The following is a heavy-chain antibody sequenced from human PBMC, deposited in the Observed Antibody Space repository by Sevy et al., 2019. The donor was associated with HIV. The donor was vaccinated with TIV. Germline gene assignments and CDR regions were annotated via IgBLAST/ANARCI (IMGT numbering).Heavy chain of an antibody. Sequence: GGSLRLSCAASGFTFSTFSMNWVRQAPGKGLEWVSSISSSGDYMYYADSVEGRFTISRDNAKNSLFLQMSSLRAEDTAVYYCVRDSRIMVTFGGDYWGQGTLVTVSS. D-gene: IGHD3-16*01. CDR2: ISSSGDYM. V-gene: IGHV3-21*01. CDR1: GFTFSTFS. CDR3: VRDSRIMVTFGGDY. J-gene: IGHJ4*02.